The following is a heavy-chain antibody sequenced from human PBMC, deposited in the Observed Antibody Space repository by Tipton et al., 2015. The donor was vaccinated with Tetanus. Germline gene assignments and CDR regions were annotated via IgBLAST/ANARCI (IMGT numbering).Heavy chain of an antibody. D-gene: IGHD6-6*01. Sequence: LRLSCSVSGDSISSGGYFWNWIRQHPEKGLEWIGYIYYSGSTYYNPSLKSRITMSVDTSKNQFSLKLSSVTAADTAVYYCARDQGGGRVVRLNWFDPWGQGTLVTVSS. J-gene: IGHJ5*02. V-gene: IGHV4-31*03. CDR3: ARDQGGGRVVRLNWFDP. CDR1: GDSISSGGYF. CDR2: IYYSGST.